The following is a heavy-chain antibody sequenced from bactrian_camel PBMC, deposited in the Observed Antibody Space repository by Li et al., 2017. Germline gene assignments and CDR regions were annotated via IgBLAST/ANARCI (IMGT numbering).Heavy chain of an antibody. D-gene: IGHD2*01. CDR2: ITAEGLT. V-gene: IGHV3S53*01. CDR3: ARHFTDVYYHFTYFTA. CDR1: GYRFCTDD. J-gene: IGHJ6*01. Sequence: HVQLVESGGGSVQAGGSLRLSCVVSGYRFCTDDMSWYRQVPGKERELVSSITAEGLTTYGDFVKGRFTISRDNAKNTLYLQLNSLKTEDTAMYYCARHFTDVYYHFTYFTAWGQGTQVTVS.